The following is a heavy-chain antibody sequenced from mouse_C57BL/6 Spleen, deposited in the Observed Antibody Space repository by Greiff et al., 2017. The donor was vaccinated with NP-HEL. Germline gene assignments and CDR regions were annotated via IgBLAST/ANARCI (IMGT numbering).Heavy chain of an antibody. CDR1: GYTFTSYW. CDR3: ARRDYDYDVDY. CDR2: IHPNSGST. Sequence: VQLQQSGAELVKPGASVKLSCKASGYTFTSYWMHWVKQRPGQGLEWIGMIHPNSGSTNYNEKFKSKATLTVDKSSSTAYMQLSSLTSEDSAVYYCARRDYDYDVDYWGQGTTLTVSS. D-gene: IGHD2-4*01. V-gene: IGHV1-64*01. J-gene: IGHJ2*01.